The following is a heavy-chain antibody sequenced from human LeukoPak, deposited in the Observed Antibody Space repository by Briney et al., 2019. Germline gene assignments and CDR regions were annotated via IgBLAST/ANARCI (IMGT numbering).Heavy chain of an antibody. J-gene: IGHJ4*02. Sequence: GESLKISCKASANSLTKHWIAWVRQMPGKGLELMGYIYPGDSDTRYSPSFQGQVIISADKSISTAYLQWSSLKASDTAMYYCARHLKGGATIYGDYWGQGTLVTVSS. CDR3: ARHLKGGATIYGDY. V-gene: IGHV5-51*01. CDR2: IYPGDSDT. CDR1: ANSLTKHW. D-gene: IGHD3-3*01.